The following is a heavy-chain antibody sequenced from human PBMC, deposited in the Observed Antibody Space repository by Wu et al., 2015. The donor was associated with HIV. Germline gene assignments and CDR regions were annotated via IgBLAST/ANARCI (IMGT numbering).Heavy chain of an antibody. CDR2: ISAYNGNT. D-gene: IGHD3-9*01. CDR3: ARDVLRYFDWLLGSASSEYYFDY. Sequence: QVQLVQSGAEVKKPGSSVKVSCKASGYTFTSYGISWVRQAPGQGLEWMGWISAYNGNTNYAQKLQGRVTMTTDTSTSTAYMELRSLRSDDTAVYYCARDVLRYFDWLLGSASSEYYFDYWGQGTLVTVSS. J-gene: IGHJ4*02. CDR1: GYTFTSYG. V-gene: IGHV1-18*01.